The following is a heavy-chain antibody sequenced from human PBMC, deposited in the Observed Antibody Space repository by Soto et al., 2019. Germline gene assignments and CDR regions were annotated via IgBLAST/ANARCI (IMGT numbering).Heavy chain of an antibody. D-gene: IGHD3-10*01. CDR2: ISNDGSST. CDR1: EVTRGSYW. CDR3: ARGRDYGSGTYWSHYSGMDV. V-gene: IGHV3-74*01. J-gene: IGHJ6*02. Sequence: CGVGEVTRGSYWGHCVRKDPGKGLVWVSRISNDGSSTNYADSVKGRFTISRDTAKNTLYLQINSLRAEDTAVYYCARGRDYGSGTYWSHYSGMDVWGQGTTVTVSS.